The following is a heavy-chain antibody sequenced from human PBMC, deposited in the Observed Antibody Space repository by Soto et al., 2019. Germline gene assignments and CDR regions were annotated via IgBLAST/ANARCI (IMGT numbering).Heavy chain of an antibody. CDR3: AKSQEIGTHFFDS. CDR2: IGTAGDT. CDR1: GFTFSGFD. J-gene: IGHJ4*02. Sequence: VVSLRLSCEASGFTFSGFDMHWVRQPTGKGLEWVSSIGTAGDTYYAVSVKGRFTISRDNAKNSLSLQMNSLRAGDMAVYFCAKSQEIGTHFFDSWGQGTQVTVSS. V-gene: IGHV3-13*01. D-gene: IGHD6-13*01.